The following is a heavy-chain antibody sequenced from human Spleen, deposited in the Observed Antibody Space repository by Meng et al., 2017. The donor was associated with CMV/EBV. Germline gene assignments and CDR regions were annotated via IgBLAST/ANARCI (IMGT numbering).Heavy chain of an antibody. D-gene: IGHD4-17*01. Sequence: TSYGISWVRQAPGQGLEWMGWISAYNGNTNYAQKLQGRVTMTTDTSTSTAYMELRSLRSDDTAVYYCARSGRRTTVTTIGNYYGMDVWGQGTTVTVSS. V-gene: IGHV1-18*01. CDR3: ARSGRRTTVTTIGNYYGMDV. CDR1: TSYG. CDR2: ISAYNGNT. J-gene: IGHJ6*02.